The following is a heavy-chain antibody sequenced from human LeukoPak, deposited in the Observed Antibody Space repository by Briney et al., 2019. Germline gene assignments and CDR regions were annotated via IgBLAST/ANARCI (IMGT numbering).Heavy chain of an antibody. D-gene: IGHD6-19*01. J-gene: IGHJ4*02. CDR1: GFTFSSYA. CDR3: AGVSFSSGWYRDY. V-gene: IGHV3-23*01. Sequence: GGSLRLSCAASGFTFSSYAMRWVRQAPGKGLEWVSGISGSGATTYYTDSVKGRFTISRDNSKNTLYLQMNSLRAEDTAVYYCAGVSFSSGWYRDYWGQGTLVTVSS. CDR2: ISGSGATT.